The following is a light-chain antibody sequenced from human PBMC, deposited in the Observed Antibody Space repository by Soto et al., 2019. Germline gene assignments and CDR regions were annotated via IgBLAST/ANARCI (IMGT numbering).Light chain of an antibody. V-gene: IGKV1-39*01. CDR3: QHCHSTPLT. Sequence: DIQMTQSPSSLSASVGARVTITCRASQSISGHLNWYQQKPGKAPKVLIYAASNLQSGVPPRFSGSGSGTDFTLTIISLQPEDFATYSCQHCHSTPLTFGGGTKVEIK. J-gene: IGKJ4*01. CDR2: AAS. CDR1: QSISGH.